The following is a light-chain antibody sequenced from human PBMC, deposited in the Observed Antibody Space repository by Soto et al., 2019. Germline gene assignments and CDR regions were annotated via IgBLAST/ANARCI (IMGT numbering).Light chain of an antibody. J-gene: IGKJ1*01. CDR3: QQYANSPQT. V-gene: IGKV3-20*01. CDR2: GAS. CDR1: QTVSGDY. Sequence: EVVLTQSPGTLSLSPGGRVTLSCRASQTVSGDYFAWYQQKPGQAPRLLISGASDRAAGIPGRFTGSGSGTDFTLTISRPAPEDFAVYFCQQYANSPQTFGQGTKEEIK.